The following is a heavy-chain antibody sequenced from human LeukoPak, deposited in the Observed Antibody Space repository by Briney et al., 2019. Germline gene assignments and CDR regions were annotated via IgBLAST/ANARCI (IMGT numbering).Heavy chain of an antibody. CDR2: ISWNSNSI. CDR3: AKGSMSAYDSSWEDY. CDR1: GFTFDNYA. D-gene: IGHD6-13*01. J-gene: IGHJ4*02. Sequence: GGSLRLSCAASGFTFDNYAMHWVRQAPGKGLEWVSGISWNSNSIGSADSVKGRFTLSRDNAKNSLYLQMNSLRAEDTALYYCAKGSMSAYDSSWEDYWGQGTLVAVSS. V-gene: IGHV3-9*01.